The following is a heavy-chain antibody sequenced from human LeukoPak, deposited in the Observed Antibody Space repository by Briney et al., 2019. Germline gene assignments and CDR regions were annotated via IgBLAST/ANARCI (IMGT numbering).Heavy chain of an antibody. CDR3: AKSMVRGVIPFDY. CDR1: GFTFSSYA. Sequence: GGSLRLSCAASGFTFSSYAMSWVRQAPGKGLEWVSAISGSGGSTYYADSVKGRFTISSDNSKNTLYLQMNSLRAEDTAVYYCAKSMVRGVIPFDYWGQGTLVTVSS. CDR2: ISGSGGST. D-gene: IGHD3-10*01. V-gene: IGHV3-23*01. J-gene: IGHJ4*02.